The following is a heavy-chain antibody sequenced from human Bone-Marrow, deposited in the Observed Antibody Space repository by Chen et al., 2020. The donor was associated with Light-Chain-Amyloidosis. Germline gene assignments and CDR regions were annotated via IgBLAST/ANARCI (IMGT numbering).Heavy chain of an antibody. Sequence: QVQLQQWGAGLLRPSETLSLPCAVYGGSFSGYYWTWIRQPPGKGLEWIGEINDAENTNYNPPLRRRVTISLDTSKNHFSLNLTSVTAADTAVYYCARGRSYYYGLGKIDYWGQGSLVIVSS. D-gene: IGHD3-10*01. CDR2: INDAENT. CDR3: ARGRSYYYGLGKIDY. J-gene: IGHJ4*02. CDR1: GGSFSGYY. V-gene: IGHV4-34*02.